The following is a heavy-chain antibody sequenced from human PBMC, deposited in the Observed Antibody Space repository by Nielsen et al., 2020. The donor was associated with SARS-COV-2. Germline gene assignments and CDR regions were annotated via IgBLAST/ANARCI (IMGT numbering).Heavy chain of an antibody. CDR2: ISGSGGST. V-gene: IGHV3-23*01. J-gene: IGHJ4*02. CDR3: AGGRQFCGGDCYCHY. Sequence: GGSLRLSCAASGFTFSSYAMSWVRQAPGKGLEWVSAISGSGGSTYYADSVKGRFTISRDNSKNTLYLQMNSLRAEDTAVYYCAGGRQFCGGDCYCHYWGQGTLVTVSS. CDR1: GFTFSSYA. D-gene: IGHD2-21*02.